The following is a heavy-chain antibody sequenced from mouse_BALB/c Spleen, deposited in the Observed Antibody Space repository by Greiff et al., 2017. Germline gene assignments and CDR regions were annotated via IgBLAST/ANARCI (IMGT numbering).Heavy chain of an antibody. J-gene: IGHJ3*01. Sequence: EVQRVESGGGLVQPGGSRKLSCAASGFTFSSFGMHRVRQAPEKGLEWVAYISSGSSTIYYADTVKGRFTISRDNPKNTLFLQMTSLRSEDTAMYYCARGNYYGSSSFAYWGQGTLVTVSA. D-gene: IGHD1-1*01. CDR1: GFTFSSFG. CDR2: ISSGSSTI. CDR3: ARGNYYGSSSFAY. V-gene: IGHV5-17*02.